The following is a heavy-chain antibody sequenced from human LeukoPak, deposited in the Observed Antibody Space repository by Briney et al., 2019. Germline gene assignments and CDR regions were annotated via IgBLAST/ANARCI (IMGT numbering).Heavy chain of an antibody. Sequence: ASVKVSCKASGYTFTGYYMHWVRQAPGQGLEWMGWIGAYNGNTNYAQKLQGRVTMTTDISTSTAYMELRSLRSDDTAVYYCARDAGYNYGYLSSHFDYWGQGTLVTVSS. CDR2: IGAYNGNT. CDR1: GYTFTGYY. CDR3: ARDAGYNYGYLSSHFDY. V-gene: IGHV1-18*04. D-gene: IGHD5-18*01. J-gene: IGHJ4*02.